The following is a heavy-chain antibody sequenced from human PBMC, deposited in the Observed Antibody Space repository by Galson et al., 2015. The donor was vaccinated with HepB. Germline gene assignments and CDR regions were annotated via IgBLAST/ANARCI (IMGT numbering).Heavy chain of an antibody. V-gene: IGHV2-70*01. CDR2: IDWDDDK. J-gene: IGHJ4*02. CDR3: ARIRDGDSSGWYDY. CDR1: GFSLSTSGMC. D-gene: IGHD6-19*01. Sequence: PALVKPTQTLTLTCTFSGFSLSTSGMCVSWIRQPPGKALEWLALIDWDDDKYYSTSLKTRLTISKDTSKNQVVLTMTNMDPVDTATYYCARIRDGDSSGWYDYRGQGTLVTVSS.